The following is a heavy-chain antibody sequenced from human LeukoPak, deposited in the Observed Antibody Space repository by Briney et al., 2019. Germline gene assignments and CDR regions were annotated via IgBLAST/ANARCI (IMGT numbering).Heavy chain of an antibody. CDR1: GFTFSTYA. CDR3: AREYQDSGTYLYGMDV. J-gene: IGHJ6*02. CDR2: ISDSAGTT. D-gene: IGHD3-10*01. Sequence: PGGSLRLSCAASGFTFSTYAMNWVRQAPGRGLEWVSAISDSAGTTYYANSVKGRFTISRDNSKNTLYLQMNSLRAEDTAVYYCAREYQDSGTYLYGMDVWGQGTTVTVSS. V-gene: IGHV3-23*01.